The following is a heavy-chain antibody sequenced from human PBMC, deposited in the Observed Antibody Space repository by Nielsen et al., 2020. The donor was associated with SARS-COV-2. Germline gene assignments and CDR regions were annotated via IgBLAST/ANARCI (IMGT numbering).Heavy chain of an antibody. D-gene: IGHD3-10*01. CDR3: ARDSGGAFDI. J-gene: IGHJ3*02. CDR1: GYTFTSYG. CDR2: ISGYNGNT. Sequence: ASVKVSCKASGYTFTSYGISWVRQAPGQGLEWMGWISGYNGNTNYAQKFQGRVTWTTDTFTRTAYMELRSLRSDDTAVYYCARDSGGAFDIWGQGTMVTVSS. V-gene: IGHV1-18*01.